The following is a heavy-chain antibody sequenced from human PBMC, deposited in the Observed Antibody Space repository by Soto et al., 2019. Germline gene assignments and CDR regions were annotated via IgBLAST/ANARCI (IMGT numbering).Heavy chain of an antibody. CDR1: GFTVSSNY. CDR3: ARTTGDFWSGYYG. J-gene: IGHJ4*02. D-gene: IGHD3-3*01. V-gene: IGHV3-66*01. Sequence: GGSLRLSCAASGFTVSSNYMSWVRQAPGKGLEWVSVIYSGGSTYYADSVKGRFTISRDNSKNTLYLQMNSLRAEDTAVYYCARTTGDFWSGYYGWGQGTLVTVSS. CDR2: IYSGGST.